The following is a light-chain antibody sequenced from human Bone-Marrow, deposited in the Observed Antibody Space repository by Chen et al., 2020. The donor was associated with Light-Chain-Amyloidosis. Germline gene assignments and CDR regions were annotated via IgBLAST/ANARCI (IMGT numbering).Light chain of an antibody. CDR1: QSVLYSSNNKNY. CDR2: WAS. V-gene: IGKV4-1*01. Sequence: DIVMTQSPDYLAVSLGERATINCKSSQSVLYSSNNKNYLAWYQQKPGQPPKLLIYWASTRESGVPDRFSGSGSGTDFTLTISSLQAEDVAVYYCQQYYSTPYTFGQWTKLEIK. J-gene: IGKJ2*01. CDR3: QQYYSTPYT.